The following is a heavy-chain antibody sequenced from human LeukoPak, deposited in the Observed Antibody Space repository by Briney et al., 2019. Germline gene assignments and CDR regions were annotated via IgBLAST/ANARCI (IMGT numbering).Heavy chain of an antibody. CDR3: AKDPGDTYYYGSGGDAFDI. J-gene: IGHJ3*02. Sequence: GGSLRLSCAASGFTFSSYAMSWVRQAPGKGLEWVSAFSGSGGSTYYADSVEGRFTISRDNSKNTLYLQMNSLRAEDTAVYYCAKDPGDTYYYGSGGDAFDIWGQGTMVTVSS. V-gene: IGHV3-23*01. D-gene: IGHD3-10*01. CDR2: FSGSGGST. CDR1: GFTFSSYA.